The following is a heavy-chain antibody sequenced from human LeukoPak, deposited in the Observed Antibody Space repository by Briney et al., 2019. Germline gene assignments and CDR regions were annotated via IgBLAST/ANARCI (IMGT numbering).Heavy chain of an antibody. CDR2: IYYSGST. J-gene: IGHJ4*02. CDR3: ARHSPLYRRGTTVTLGPDFDY. Sequence: PSETLSLTCTVSGGSISSSSYYWGWIRQPPGKGLEWIGSIYYSGSTYYNPSLKSRVTISVDTSKNQFSLKLSSVTAADTAVYYCARHSPLYRRGTTVTLGPDFDYWGQGTLVTVSS. V-gene: IGHV4-39*01. D-gene: IGHD4-17*01. CDR1: GGSISSSSYY.